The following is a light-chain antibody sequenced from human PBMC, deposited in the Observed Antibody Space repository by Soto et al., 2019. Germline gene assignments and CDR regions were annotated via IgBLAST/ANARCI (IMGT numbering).Light chain of an antibody. CDR1: SSDVGAYNY. CDR3: GSFTSSSTPYV. V-gene: IGLV2-14*01. Sequence: QSVLTQPPSASESPGQSVTIYCTGTSSDVGAYNYVSWYQQHPDKAPKVMIYEVSKRPSGVSDRFSGSKSGNTASLTISGLQAEDEADYYCGSFTSSSTPYVFGVGTKLTVL. CDR2: EVS. J-gene: IGLJ1*01.